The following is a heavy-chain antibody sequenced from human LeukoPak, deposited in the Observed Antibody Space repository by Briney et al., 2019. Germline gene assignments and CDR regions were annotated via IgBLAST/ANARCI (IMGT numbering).Heavy chain of an antibody. CDR1: GFTFSDCW. Sequence: PGGSLRLSCAVSGFTFSDCWMTWVRQAPGKGLEWVATINRGGSETYYVDSVKGRFTISRDDARNSLYLQMNGLRAEDAAVYFSADFDKGWGQGTLVTVSP. V-gene: IGHV3-7*01. CDR2: INRGGSET. CDR3: ADFDKG. J-gene: IGHJ4*02.